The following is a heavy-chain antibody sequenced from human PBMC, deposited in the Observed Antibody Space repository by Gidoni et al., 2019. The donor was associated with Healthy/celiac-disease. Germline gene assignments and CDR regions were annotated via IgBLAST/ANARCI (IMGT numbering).Heavy chain of an antibody. CDR3: ARDGYGSGSYSPLFDY. D-gene: IGHD3-10*01. CDR1: GYTFTGYY. V-gene: IGHV1-2*02. J-gene: IGHJ4*02. CDR2: INPNSGGT. Sequence: QVQLVQSGAEVKKPGASVKVSCKASGYTFTGYYMHWVRQAPGQGLEWMGWINPNSGGTNYAQKFQGRVTMTRDTSISTAYMELSRLRSDDTAVYYCARDGYGSGSYSPLFDYWGQGTLVTVSS.